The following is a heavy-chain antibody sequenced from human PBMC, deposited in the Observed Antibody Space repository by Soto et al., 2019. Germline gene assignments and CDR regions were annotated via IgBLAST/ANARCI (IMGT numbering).Heavy chain of an antibody. J-gene: IGHJ3*02. CDR2: ISRSGSTI. V-gene: IGHV3-48*03. Sequence: GGSLRLSCAASGFTFSSYEMNWVRQAPGKGLEWVSYISRSGSTIYYADSVKGRFTISRDNAKNSLYLQMNSLRAEDTAVYYCARDRNWEGQWLVYDAFDIWGQGTMVTVSS. CDR3: ARDRNWEGQWLVYDAFDI. CDR1: GFTFSSYE. D-gene: IGHD6-19*01.